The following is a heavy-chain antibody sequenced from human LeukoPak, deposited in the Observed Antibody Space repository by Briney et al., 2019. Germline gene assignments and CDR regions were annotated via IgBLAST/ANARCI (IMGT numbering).Heavy chain of an antibody. D-gene: IGHD3-22*01. CDR2: ISGDGSSI. J-gene: IGHJ4*02. CDR3: AKTYYYDSSGYYYVFDY. V-gene: IGHV3-74*01. CDR1: GFTFRNYY. Sequence: LPGGSLRLSCVASGFTFRNYYMHWVRQVPGKGLVWVSRISGDGSSIFYADSVKGRFTISRDNSKNTLYLQMNSLRAEDTAIYYCAKTYYYDSSGYYYVFDYWGQGTLVTVSS.